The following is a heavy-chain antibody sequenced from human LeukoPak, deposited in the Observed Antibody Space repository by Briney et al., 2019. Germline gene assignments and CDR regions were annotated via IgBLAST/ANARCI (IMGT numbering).Heavy chain of an antibody. CDR1: GFTFSDYY. CDR3: AREGYSSSWSHYFDY. Sequence: GGSLRLSCAASGFTFSDYYMSWIRQAPGKGLEWVSYISSSGSTIYYADSVKGRFTISRDNAKNSLYLQMNSLRAEDTAVYYCAREGYSSSWSHYFDYWGQGTLVTVSS. V-gene: IGHV3-11*01. J-gene: IGHJ4*02. D-gene: IGHD6-13*01. CDR2: ISSSGSTI.